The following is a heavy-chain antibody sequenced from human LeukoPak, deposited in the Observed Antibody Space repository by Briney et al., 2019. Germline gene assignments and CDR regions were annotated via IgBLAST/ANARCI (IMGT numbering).Heavy chain of an antibody. V-gene: IGHV4-59*01. Sequence: SETLSLTCTVSGGSISSYYWSWIRQPPGKGLEWIGYIYYSGSTNYNPSLKSRVTISVDTSKNQFSLKLSSVTAADTAVYYCARGASISYYDYVWGSYPWGYFDYWGQGTLVNVSS. CDR2: IYYSGST. CDR1: GGSISSYY. D-gene: IGHD3-16*01. CDR3: ARGASISYYDYVWGSYPWGYFDY. J-gene: IGHJ4*02.